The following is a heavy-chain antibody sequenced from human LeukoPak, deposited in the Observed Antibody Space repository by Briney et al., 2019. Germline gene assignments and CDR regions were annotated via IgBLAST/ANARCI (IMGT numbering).Heavy chain of an antibody. Sequence: PGGSLRLSCAASGFTFSSYSMNWVRQAPGKGLEWVSSISSSSSYIYYADSVKGRFTISRDNAKNSLYLQTNSLRAEDTAVYYCARDTISGGYYYGMDVWGQGTTVTVS. CDR2: ISSSSSYI. CDR3: ARDTISGGYYYGMDV. J-gene: IGHJ6*02. D-gene: IGHD3-10*02. CDR1: GFTFSSYS. V-gene: IGHV3-21*01.